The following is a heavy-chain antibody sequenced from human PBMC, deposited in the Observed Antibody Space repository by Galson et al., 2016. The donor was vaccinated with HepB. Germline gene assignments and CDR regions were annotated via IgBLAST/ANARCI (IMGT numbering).Heavy chain of an antibody. CDR1: GGTFSNYW. CDR2: IKGDGSEK. J-gene: IGHJ4*02. CDR3: TGSTGRLPEH. V-gene: IGHV3-7*03. Sequence: SLRLSCAVSGGTFSNYWMSWVRQAPGKGLEWLANIKGDGSEKNYVDSVKGRFDISRDNAKNSLSLQMNGLRTEDTALYYCTGSTGRLPEHWGQGSLVTVSS. D-gene: IGHD5-18*01.